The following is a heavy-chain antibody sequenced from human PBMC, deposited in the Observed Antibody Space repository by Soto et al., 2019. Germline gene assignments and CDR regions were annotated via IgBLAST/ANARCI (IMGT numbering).Heavy chain of an antibody. D-gene: IGHD3-10*01. CDR3: ARHHYGSGSYPNWFDP. V-gene: IGHV4-39*01. J-gene: IGHJ5*02. CDR2: IYYSGST. Sequence: SETLSLTCTVSGGSISSSSYYWGWIRQPPGKGLEWIGSIYYSGSTYYNPSLKSRVTISVDTSKNQFSLKLSSVTAADTAVYYCARHHYGSGSYPNWFDPWGQGTLVTVSS. CDR1: GGSISSSSYY.